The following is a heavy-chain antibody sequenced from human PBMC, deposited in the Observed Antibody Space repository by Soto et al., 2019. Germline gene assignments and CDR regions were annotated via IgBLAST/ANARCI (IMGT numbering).Heavy chain of an antibody. CDR1: GGSISSHY. Sequence: SETLSLTCTVSGGSISSHYWSWIRQPPGKGLEWIGYIYYSGTTNYNPSLKSRVTISVDTSKNQFSLKLSSVTAADTAVYYCARLLGYCSGGSCYSDSFDIWGQGTMVTVSS. D-gene: IGHD2-15*01. J-gene: IGHJ3*02. V-gene: IGHV4-59*08. CDR2: IYYSGTT. CDR3: ARLLGYCSGGSCYSDSFDI.